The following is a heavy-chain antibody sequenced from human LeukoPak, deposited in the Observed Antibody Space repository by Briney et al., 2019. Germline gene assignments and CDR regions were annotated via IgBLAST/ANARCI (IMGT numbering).Heavy chain of an antibody. Sequence: PGGSLRLSCAASGFTFSSYWMHWVRQAPGKGLVWVSRINTDGSGTSYADSVKGRFTISRDNAKNTLYLQMNSLRAEDTAVYYCAREGIAVAGYNWFDPWGQGTLVTVSS. J-gene: IGHJ5*02. CDR1: GFTFSSYW. V-gene: IGHV3-74*01. CDR3: AREGIAVAGYNWFDP. CDR2: INTDGSGT. D-gene: IGHD6-19*01.